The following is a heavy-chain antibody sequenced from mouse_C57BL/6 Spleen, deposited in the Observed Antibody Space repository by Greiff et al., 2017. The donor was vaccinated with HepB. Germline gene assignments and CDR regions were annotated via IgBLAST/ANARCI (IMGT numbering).Heavy chain of an antibody. CDR3: ARGHFEV. CDR2: IDPSDSYT. CDR1: GYTFTSYG. Sequence: QVQLQQPGAELVKPGASVKLSCKASGYTFTSYGMQWVKQRPGQGLEWIGEIDPSDSYTNYTQKFKGKATLTVDTSSSTAYMQLSSLTSEDSAVYYCARGHFEVWGTGTTVTVSS. J-gene: IGHJ1*03. V-gene: IGHV1-50*01.